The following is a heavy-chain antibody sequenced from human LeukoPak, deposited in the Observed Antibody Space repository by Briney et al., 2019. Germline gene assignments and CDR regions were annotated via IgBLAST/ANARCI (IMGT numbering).Heavy chain of an antibody. D-gene: IGHD2-2*01. CDR1: GFTFSSSW. CDR3: ARGEQDCGSTSCYAYGY. J-gene: IGHJ4*02. CDR2: IKQDGSEK. Sequence: GGSLRLSCAASGFTFSSSWMSWVRQAPGKGLEWVANIKQDGSEKYSVDSVKGRFTISRDNAKNSLYLQMNGLRAEDTAVYYCARGEQDCGSTSCYAYGYWGQGTLVTVSS. V-gene: IGHV3-7*03.